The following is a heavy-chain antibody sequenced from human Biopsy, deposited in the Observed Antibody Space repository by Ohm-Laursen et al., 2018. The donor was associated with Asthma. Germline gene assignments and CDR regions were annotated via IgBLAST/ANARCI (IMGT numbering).Heavy chain of an antibody. CDR1: GFTVSRDH. V-gene: IGHV3-53*01. CDR2: IYSSGTS. J-gene: IGHJ4*02. CDR3: ARGDSSGWSHYYFDY. Sequence: SLRLSCAASGFTVSRDHMFWARQAPGKGLEWVSVIYSSGTSHTADSVRGRFTISRDFSKNTLHLQMHSLRVEDTAVYYCARGDSSGWSHYYFDYWGQGTLVTVSS. D-gene: IGHD6-19*01.